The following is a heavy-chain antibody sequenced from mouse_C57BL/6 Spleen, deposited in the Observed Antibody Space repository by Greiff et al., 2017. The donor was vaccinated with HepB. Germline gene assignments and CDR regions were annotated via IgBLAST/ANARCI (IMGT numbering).Heavy chain of an antibody. D-gene: IGHD1-1*01. V-gene: IGHV1-82*01. CDR1: GYAFSSSW. J-gene: IGHJ2*01. Sequence: QVQLQQSGPELVKPGASVKISCKASGYAFSSSWMNWVKQRPGKGLEWIGRIYPGDGDTNYNGKFKGKATLTADKSSSTAYMQLSSLTSEDSAVYFCARYGSERYFDYWGQGTTLTVSS. CDR3: ARYGSERYFDY. CDR2: IYPGDGDT.